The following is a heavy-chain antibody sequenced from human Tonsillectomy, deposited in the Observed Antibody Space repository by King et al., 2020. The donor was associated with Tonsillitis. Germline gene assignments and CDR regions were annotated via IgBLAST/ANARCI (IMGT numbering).Heavy chain of an antibody. CDR2: INPNSGDT. J-gene: IGHJ4*02. CDR3: ARDRDAWELLFY. CDR1: GDTFTGYY. D-gene: IGHD1-26*01. V-gene: IGHV1-2*02. Sequence: QVVQSGAEVKKPGASVKVSCKASGDTFTGYYMHWVRQAPGQGLEWMGWINPNSGDTKYAQKFQGRVTMTRETSISTAYMELSRLRSDDTAVYYCARDRDAWELLFYWGQGTLVTVSS.